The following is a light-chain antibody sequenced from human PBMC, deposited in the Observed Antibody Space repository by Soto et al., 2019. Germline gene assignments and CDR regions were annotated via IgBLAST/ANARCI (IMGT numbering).Light chain of an antibody. CDR1: SSNIGSNT. CDR2: SNN. Sequence: QSVLTQPPSASGTPGQRVTISCSGSSSNIGSNTVNWYQQLPGTAPKLLIYSNNHRPSGVPDRVSGSKSGTSASLAISGLQSEDEDDYYCAAWDDSLNGTVFGGGTKLTVL. J-gene: IGLJ3*02. CDR3: AAWDDSLNGTV. V-gene: IGLV1-44*01.